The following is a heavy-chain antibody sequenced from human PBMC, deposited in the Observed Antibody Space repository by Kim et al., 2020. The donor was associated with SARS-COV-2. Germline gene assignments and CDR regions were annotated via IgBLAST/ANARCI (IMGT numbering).Heavy chain of an antibody. D-gene: IGHD5-12*01. CDR2: INHSGST. CDR3: ARGVRRWLQSPFPFDY. J-gene: IGHJ4*02. CDR1: GGSFSGYY. V-gene: IGHV4-34*01. Sequence: SETLSLTCAVYGGSFSGYYWSWIRQPPGKGLEWIGEINHSGSTNYNPSLKSRVTISVDTSKNQFSLKLSSVTAADTAVYYCARGVRRWLQSPFPFDYWGQGTLVTVSS.